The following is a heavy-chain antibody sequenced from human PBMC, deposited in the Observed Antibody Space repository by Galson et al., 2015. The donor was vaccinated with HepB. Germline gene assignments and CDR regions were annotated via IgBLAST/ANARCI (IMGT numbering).Heavy chain of an antibody. V-gene: IGHV1-24*01. D-gene: IGHD3-3*01. Sequence: SVKVSCKVSGYTLTELSMHWVRQAPGKGLEWMGGFDPEDGETIYAQKFQGRVTMTEDTSTDTAYMELSSLRSEDTAVYYCATESYYDFWSGTQEGAFDIWGQGTMVTVSS. CDR3: ATESYYDFWSGTQEGAFDI. J-gene: IGHJ3*02. CDR1: GYTLTELS. CDR2: FDPEDGET.